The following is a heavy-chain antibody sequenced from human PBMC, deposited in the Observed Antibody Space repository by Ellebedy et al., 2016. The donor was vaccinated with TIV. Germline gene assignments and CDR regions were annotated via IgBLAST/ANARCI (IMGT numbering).Heavy chain of an antibody. CDR3: AGLPTARIAGEVGWFDA. CDR1: GFPFTNHA. Sequence: GESLKISCAAPGFPFTNHALTWVRQAPGKGLEWVSVISGSRLGLVTYYADSVKGRFTISRDDSKNKLYLQMNSLRADDMAVYYCAGLPTARIAGEVGWFDAWGRGILVTVSS. J-gene: IGHJ5*02. V-gene: IGHV3-23*01. CDR2: ISGSRLGLVT. D-gene: IGHD6-13*01.